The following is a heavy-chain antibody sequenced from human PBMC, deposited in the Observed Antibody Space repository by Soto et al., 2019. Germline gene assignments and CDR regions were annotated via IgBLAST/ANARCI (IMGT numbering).Heavy chain of an antibody. V-gene: IGHV6-1*01. CDR3: ERGARDSSEYYYFDY. Sequence: KQSQTLSLTCAISGDSVSSNSAAWNWIRQSPSRGLEWLGRTYFRSKWYNDYAVSVKSRITINPDTSKNQFSLQLNSVTTEDAAVYYCERGARDSSEYYYFDYWGQGAQGPVSS. CDR2: TYFRSKWYN. D-gene: IGHD3-22*01. J-gene: IGHJ4*02. CDR1: GDSVSSNSAA.